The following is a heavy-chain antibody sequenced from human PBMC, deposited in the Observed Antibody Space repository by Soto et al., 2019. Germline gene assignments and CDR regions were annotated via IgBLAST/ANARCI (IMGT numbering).Heavy chain of an antibody. CDR1: GGTFSRYT. CDR3: ARARGVVVAAPDY. V-gene: IGHV1-69*02. Sequence: QVQLVQSGAEVKKPGSSVKVSCKASGGTFSRYTISWVRQAPGQGLEWMGRIIPILGIANYAQKFQGRVTITADKSTSTAYMELSSLRSEDTAVYYCARARGVVVAAPDYWGQGTLVTVSS. J-gene: IGHJ4*02. D-gene: IGHD2-15*01. CDR2: IIPILGIA.